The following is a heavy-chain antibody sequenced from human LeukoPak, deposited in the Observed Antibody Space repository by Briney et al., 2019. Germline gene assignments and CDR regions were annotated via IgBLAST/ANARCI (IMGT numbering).Heavy chain of an antibody. CDR3: ARDLSPVAARKRGEYPAAFDI. CDR1: GFTFDDYA. V-gene: IGHV3-9*01. J-gene: IGHJ3*02. Sequence: PGRSLRLSCAASGFTFDDYAMHWVRQVPGKGLEWVSGISWNSDNTGYAESVKGRVTISRDNAQNSLYLQMNSLRAEDTAVYYCARDLSPVAARKRGEYPAAFDIWGQGTMVTVSS. CDR2: ISWNSDNT. D-gene: IGHD2-15*01.